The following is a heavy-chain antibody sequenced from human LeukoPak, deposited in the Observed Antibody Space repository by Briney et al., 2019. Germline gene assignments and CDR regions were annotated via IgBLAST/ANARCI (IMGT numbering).Heavy chain of an antibody. CDR2: TYYRSKWYN. D-gene: IGHD3-16*01. J-gene: IGHJ4*02. Sequence: SQTLSLTCAISGDSLSSNSATWNWVRQSPSRGLEWLGRTYYRSKWYNDYAVSVKGRVTINPDASKKQFSLQLNSVTPEDTAMYYCARGNGYPFDYWGQGALVTVSS. V-gene: IGHV6-1*01. CDR3: ARGNGYPFDY. CDR1: GDSLSSNSAT.